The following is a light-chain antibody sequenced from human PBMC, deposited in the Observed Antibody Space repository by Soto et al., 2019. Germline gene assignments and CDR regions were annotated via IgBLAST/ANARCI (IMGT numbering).Light chain of an antibody. J-gene: IGLJ3*02. CDR1: SSDVGSYNL. CDR2: EVS. V-gene: IGLV2-23*02. Sequence: QSALTQPASVSGSPGQSITISCTGTSSDVGSYNLVSWYQQHPGKAPKLVIYEVSKRPSGVSNRFSASKSGNTASLTISGLQAEDEADYCCCSYVGSSTFEWVFGGGTKLTVL. CDR3: CSYVGSSTFEWV.